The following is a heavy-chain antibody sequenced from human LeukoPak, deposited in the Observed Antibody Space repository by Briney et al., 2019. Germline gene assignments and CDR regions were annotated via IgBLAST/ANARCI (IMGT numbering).Heavy chain of an antibody. CDR1: GFTFSSYG. CDR3: AASRIAAAGILDY. D-gene: IGHD6-13*01. Sequence: PGRSLRLSCAASGFTFSSYGMPWVRQAPGKGLEWVAVISYDGSNKYYADSVKGRFTISRDNSKNTLYLQMNSLRAEDTAVYYCAASRIAAAGILDYWGQGTLDTVSS. CDR2: ISYDGSNK. V-gene: IGHV3-30*03. J-gene: IGHJ4*02.